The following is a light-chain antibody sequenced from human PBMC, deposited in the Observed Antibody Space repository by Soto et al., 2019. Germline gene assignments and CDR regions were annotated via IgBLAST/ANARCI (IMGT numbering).Light chain of an antibody. Sequence: DIQMTQSPSTLSASVGDRVTITCRASQSIGSWLAWYQQKPGRAPKVLIYDASTLESGVPRRFSGSGSGTEFTLTITSLQPDDFASYYCQQYSSFSPFTFGPGTKVDVK. CDR1: QSIGSW. J-gene: IGKJ3*01. V-gene: IGKV1-5*01. CDR2: DAS. CDR3: QQYSSFSPFT.